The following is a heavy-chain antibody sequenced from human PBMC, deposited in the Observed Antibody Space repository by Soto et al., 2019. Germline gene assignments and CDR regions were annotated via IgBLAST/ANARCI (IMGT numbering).Heavy chain of an antibody. J-gene: IGHJ1*01. V-gene: IGHV3-48*01. Sequence: GGSLRLSCAASGFTFSSYSMNWVRQAPGKGLEWVSYISSSSSTIYYADSVKGRFTISRDNAKNSLYLQMNSLRSEDTAVYYCARGSGPMREWYWGQGTLVTVAS. D-gene: IGHD3-3*01. CDR1: GFTFSSYS. CDR3: ARGSGPMREWY. CDR2: ISSSSSTI.